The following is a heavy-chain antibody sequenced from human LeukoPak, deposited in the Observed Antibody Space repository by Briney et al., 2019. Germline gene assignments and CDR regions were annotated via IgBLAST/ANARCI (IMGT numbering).Heavy chain of an antibody. Sequence: GGSLRLSCAASGFTFSTYAMSWVRQAPGKGLEWVSALSPSGGITYYEDSVKGRFTISRDNSKNTLYLQMNSLRAEDTAVYYCARYCSSTSCSHNAFDIWGQGTLVTVSS. V-gene: IGHV3-23*01. CDR3: ARYCSSTSCSHNAFDI. CDR2: LSPSGGIT. J-gene: IGHJ3*02. D-gene: IGHD2-2*01. CDR1: GFTFSTYA.